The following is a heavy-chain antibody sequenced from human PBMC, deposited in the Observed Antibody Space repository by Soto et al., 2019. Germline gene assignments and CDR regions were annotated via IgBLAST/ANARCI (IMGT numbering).Heavy chain of an antibody. Sequence: QVQLQESGPGLAKPSQTLSLTCTVSGASLSSGGYYWTWIRQVPGKALEWIGYIFHTGTTFYNPSLKSRVVMSIEKSDTQFSLNLRSVTAADTAVYYCARGLGYDSNGRFLAAFDVWGQGTMVTVSS. V-gene: IGHV4-31*03. CDR1: GASLSSGGYY. J-gene: IGHJ3*01. CDR2: IFHTGTT. CDR3: ARGLGYDSNGRFLAAFDV. D-gene: IGHD3-22*01.